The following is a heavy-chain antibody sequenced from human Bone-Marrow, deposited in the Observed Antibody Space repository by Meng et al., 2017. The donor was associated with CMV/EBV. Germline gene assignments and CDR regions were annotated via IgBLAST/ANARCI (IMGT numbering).Heavy chain of an antibody. J-gene: IGHJ6*02. D-gene: IGHD3-3*01. CDR2: IIPILGIA. CDR1: GGTFSSYA. CDR3: ARETTIFGVVNLDV. Sequence: SVKVSCKASGGTFSSYAISWVRQAPGQGLEWMGGIIPILGIANYAQKFQGRVTITADKSTSTAYMELSSLRSEDTAVYYCARETTIFGVVNLDVWGQGTTVTVSS. V-gene: IGHV1-69*10.